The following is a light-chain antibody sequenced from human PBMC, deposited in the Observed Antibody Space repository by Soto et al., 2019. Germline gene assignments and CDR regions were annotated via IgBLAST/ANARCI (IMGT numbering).Light chain of an antibody. J-gene: IGLJ2*01. CDR1: SSDVGGYNY. CDR2: EVT. V-gene: IGLV2-14*01. CDR3: CSYADSDILV. Sequence: QSALTQPASVSGSPGQSITISCTGTSSDVGGYNYVSWYQQHPGKAPKLVIYEVTKRPSGVSNRFSGSKSGNTASLTISGLQAEDETDYYCCSYADSDILVFGGGTKLTVL.